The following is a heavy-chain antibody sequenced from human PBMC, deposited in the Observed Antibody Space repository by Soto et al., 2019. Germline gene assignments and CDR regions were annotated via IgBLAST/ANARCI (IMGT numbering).Heavy chain of an antibody. J-gene: IGHJ4*02. V-gene: IGHV3-30*18. CDR3: AKDREGGTTYLDY. CDR1: GFTFSSYG. CDR2: ISYDGSNK. Sequence: GGSLRLSCAASGFTFSSYGMHWVRQAPGKGLEWVAVISYDGSNKYYADSVKGRFTISRDNSKNTLYLQMNSLRAEDTAVYYCAKDREGGTTYLDYWGQGTLVTVSS. D-gene: IGHD1-7*01.